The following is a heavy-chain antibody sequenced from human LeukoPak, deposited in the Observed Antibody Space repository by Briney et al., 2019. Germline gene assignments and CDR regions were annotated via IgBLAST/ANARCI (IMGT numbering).Heavy chain of an antibody. V-gene: IGHV1-69*05. CDR3: AREPIAAPSFDY. CDR1: GGTFSSYA. CDR2: IIPIFGTA. Sequence: SVKVSCKASGGTFSSYAISWVRQAPGQGLEWMGRIIPIFGTANYAQKFQGRVTITTDESTSTAYMELSSLRSEDTAVYYCAREPIAAPSFDYWGQGTLVTVSS. J-gene: IGHJ4*02. D-gene: IGHD6-13*01.